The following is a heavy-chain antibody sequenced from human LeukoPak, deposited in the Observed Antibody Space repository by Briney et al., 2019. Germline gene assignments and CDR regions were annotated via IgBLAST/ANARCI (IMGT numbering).Heavy chain of an antibody. CDR2: VDPEDGET. V-gene: IGHV1-69-2*01. J-gene: IGHJ5*02. Sequence: ASVKVSCKVSGYTFTDYYMHWVQQAPGKGLEWMGLVDPEDGETIYAEKFQGRVTITADTPTDTAYMELSSLRSEDTAVYYCATGFSSSSPALDPWGQGTLVTVSS. D-gene: IGHD6-6*01. CDR3: ATGFSSSSPALDP. CDR1: GYTFTDYY.